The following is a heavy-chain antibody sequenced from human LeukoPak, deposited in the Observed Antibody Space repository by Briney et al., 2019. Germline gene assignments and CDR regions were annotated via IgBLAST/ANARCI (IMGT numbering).Heavy chain of an antibody. CDR1: GYTLTDVS. J-gene: IGHJ5*02. V-gene: IGHV1-24*01. CDR2: FDPEGGET. CDR3: GIGRKFDWLLCHH. Sequence: ASVKVSYKISGYTLTDVSMHWGRQAPGKGLEWMGGFDPEGGETVYAQKFQGRVTMTEDPSADTAYMELRSLSSEDTAVYYCGIGRKFDWLLCHHWGQGTLVTVSS. D-gene: IGHD3-9*01.